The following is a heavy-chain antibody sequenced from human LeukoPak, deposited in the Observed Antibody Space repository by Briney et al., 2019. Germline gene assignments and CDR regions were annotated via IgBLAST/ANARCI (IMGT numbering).Heavy chain of an antibody. CDR2: IHHSGST. V-gene: IGHV4-4*02. CDR1: GGTFNSNKW. J-gene: IGHJ4*02. CDR3: ASNGDFSRDY. D-gene: IGHD2-8*01. Sequence: WESLTLSCAASGGTFNSNKWRSWARQPRGEGMEWNGEIHHSGSTNYNPSLKSRVTISVDTSKNQFSLRLTSVIAADTAVYYCASNGDFSRDYGGQGT.